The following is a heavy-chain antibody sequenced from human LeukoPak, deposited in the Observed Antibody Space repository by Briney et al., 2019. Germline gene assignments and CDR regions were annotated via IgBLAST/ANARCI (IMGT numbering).Heavy chain of an antibody. CDR1: GGSFSGYY. Sequence: PSETLSLTCAVYGGSFSGYYWSWIRQPPGKGLEWIGEINHSGSTNYNPSLKSRVTISVDTSKNQFSLKLSSVTAADTAVYYCAREPVTTADYYYYYGMDVSGQGTTVTVS. D-gene: IGHD4-17*01. CDR2: INHSGST. J-gene: IGHJ6*02. V-gene: IGHV4-34*01. CDR3: AREPVTTADYYYYYGMDV.